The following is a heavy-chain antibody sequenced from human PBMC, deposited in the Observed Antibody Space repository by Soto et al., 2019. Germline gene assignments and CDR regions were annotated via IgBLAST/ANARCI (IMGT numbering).Heavy chain of an antibody. CDR2: IYWVDSK. CDR1: GFSLSTSGVG. J-gene: IGHJ4*02. Sequence: QITLKESGPTLVRPTQTLTLTCAFSGFSLSTSGVGVGWIRQPPGKALEWLAVIYWVDSKHYSPSLRSRLTITKDTSKNQVVLTMTNMDPMHTGTYYCAHKGPEDWPLDYWGQGTLVTVSS. D-gene: IGHD3-9*01. V-gene: IGHV2-5*02. CDR3: AHKGPEDWPLDY.